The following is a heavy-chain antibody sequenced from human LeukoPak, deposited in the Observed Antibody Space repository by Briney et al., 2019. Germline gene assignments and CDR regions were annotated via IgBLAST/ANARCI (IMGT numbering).Heavy chain of an antibody. V-gene: IGHV4-34*01. CDR2: LNHSGST. Sequence: SETLSLTCAVYGGSFSGYYWSWIRQPPGKGLKWFGELNHSGSTNYNPSLKSRVTISVGTSKNQFSLKLSSVTAADTAVYYCARGVGWYCSGGSCYWDYWGQGTLVTVSS. CDR1: GGSFSGYY. CDR3: ARGVGWYCSGGSCYWDY. D-gene: IGHD2-15*01. J-gene: IGHJ4*02.